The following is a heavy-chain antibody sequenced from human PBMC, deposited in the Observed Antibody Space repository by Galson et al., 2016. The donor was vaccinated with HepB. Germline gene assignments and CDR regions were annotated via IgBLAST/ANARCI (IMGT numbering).Heavy chain of an antibody. J-gene: IGHJ4*02. V-gene: IGHV3-74*01. CDR2: ITSDGSGT. Sequence: SLRLSCAASGFTFGDYWMLWVRQAPGKGLVWVSRITSDGSGTFYADSVKDRFTISRDNAQNTLYLQMNSLKVEDTAIYYCTRDEAGVGATIDYWGQGTLVTVSS. CDR1: GFTFGDYW. D-gene: IGHD1-26*01. CDR3: TRDEAGVGATIDY.